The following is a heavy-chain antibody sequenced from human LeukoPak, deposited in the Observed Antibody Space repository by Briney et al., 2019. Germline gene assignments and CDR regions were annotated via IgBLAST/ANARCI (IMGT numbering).Heavy chain of an antibody. J-gene: IGHJ6*02. Sequence: PSQTLSLTCTVSGGSISSGGYYWSWIRQHPGKGLEWIGYIYYSGSTYYNPSLKSRVTISVDTSKSQFSLKLSSVTAADTAVYYCARVPLYCTNGVCYYYYGMDVWGQGTTVTVSS. V-gene: IGHV4-31*03. CDR3: ARVPLYCTNGVCYYYYGMDV. D-gene: IGHD2-8*01. CDR1: GGSISSGGYY. CDR2: IYYSGST.